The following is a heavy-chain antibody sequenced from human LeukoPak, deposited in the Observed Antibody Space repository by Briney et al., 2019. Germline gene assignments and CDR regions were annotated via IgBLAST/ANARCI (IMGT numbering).Heavy chain of an antibody. CDR3: AKEIWFGELSGRPIDY. Sequence: TGGSLRLSCAASGFTFSSYAMSWVRQAPGKGLEWVSAISGSGGSTYYADSVKGRFTISRDNSKNTLYLQMNSLRAEDTAVYYCAKEIWFGELSGRPIDYWGQGTLVTVSS. J-gene: IGHJ4*02. CDR2: ISGSGGST. CDR1: GFTFSSYA. D-gene: IGHD3-10*01. V-gene: IGHV3-23*01.